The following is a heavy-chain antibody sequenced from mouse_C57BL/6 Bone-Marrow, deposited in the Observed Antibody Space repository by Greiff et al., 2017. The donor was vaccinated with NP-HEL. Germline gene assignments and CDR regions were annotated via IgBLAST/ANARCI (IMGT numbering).Heavy chain of an antibody. Sequence: QVQLQQSGAELVRPGASVTLSCKASGYTFTDYEMHWVKQTPVHGLEWIGAIDPETGGTAYNQKFKGKAILTADTSSSTAYMELRSLTSEDSAVDYCTRRGVLLRGYFDVWGTGTTVTVSS. J-gene: IGHJ1*03. D-gene: IGHD1-1*01. V-gene: IGHV1-15*01. CDR2: IDPETGGT. CDR1: GYTFTDYE. CDR3: TRRGVLLRGYFDV.